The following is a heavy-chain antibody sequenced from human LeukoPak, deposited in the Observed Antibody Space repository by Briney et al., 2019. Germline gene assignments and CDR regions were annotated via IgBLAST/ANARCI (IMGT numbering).Heavy chain of an antibody. CDR3: ARDYCSGGSCYSGSGVDY. D-gene: IGHD2-15*01. CDR1: GYTFTSYY. Sequence: GASEKVSCKASGYTFTSYYMHWVRQAPGQGLEWMGIINPSGGSTSYAQKFQGRVTMTRDTSTSTVYMELNSLRSEDTAVYYCARDYCSGGSCYSGSGVDYWGQGTLVTVSS. V-gene: IGHV1-46*01. CDR2: INPSGGST. J-gene: IGHJ4*02.